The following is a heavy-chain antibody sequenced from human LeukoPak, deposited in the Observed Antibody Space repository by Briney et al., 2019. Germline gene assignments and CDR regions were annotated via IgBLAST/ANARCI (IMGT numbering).Heavy chain of an antibody. D-gene: IGHD6-19*01. CDR1: GYTFTSYA. J-gene: IGHJ3*02. Sequence: ASVKVSCKASGYTFTSYAMHWVRQAPGQRLEWMGWINAGNGNTKYSQKFQGRVTITRDTSASTAYMELSSLRSEDTAVYYCARGIAVAGTGDAFDIWGQGTMVTVSS. V-gene: IGHV1-3*01. CDR2: INAGNGNT. CDR3: ARGIAVAGTGDAFDI.